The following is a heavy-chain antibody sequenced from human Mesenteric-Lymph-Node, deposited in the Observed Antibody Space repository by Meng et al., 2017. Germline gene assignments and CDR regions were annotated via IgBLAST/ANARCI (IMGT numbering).Heavy chain of an antibody. CDR3: ARDPSPYSSGWHLVIDY. V-gene: IGHV3-21*01. D-gene: IGHD6-19*01. J-gene: IGHJ4*02. CDR1: GFTFSSYS. Sequence: GESLKISCAASGFTFSSYSMNWVRQAPGKGLEWVSSISSSSSYIYYADSVKGRFTISRDNAKNSLYLQMNSLRTEDTAVYFCARDPSPYSSGWHLVIDYWGQGTLVTVSS. CDR2: ISSSSSYI.